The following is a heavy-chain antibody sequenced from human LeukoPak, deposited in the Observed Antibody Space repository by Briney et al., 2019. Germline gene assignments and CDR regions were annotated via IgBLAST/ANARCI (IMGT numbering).Heavy chain of an antibody. V-gene: IGHV4-59*01. CDR1: GGFISSYY. Sequence: SETLSLTCTVSGGFISSYYWSWIRQPPGKGLEWIGYIYYSGSTNYNPSLKSRVTISVDTSKNQFSLKLSSVTAADTAVYYCARDLSPIWYFDLWGRGTLVTVSS. J-gene: IGHJ2*01. D-gene: IGHD3-3*02. CDR2: IYYSGST. CDR3: ARDLSPIWYFDL.